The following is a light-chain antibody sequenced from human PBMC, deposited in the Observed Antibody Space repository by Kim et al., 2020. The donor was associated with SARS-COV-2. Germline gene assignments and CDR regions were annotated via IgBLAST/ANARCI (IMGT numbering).Light chain of an antibody. V-gene: IGLV3-27*01. CDR2: KDS. CDR1: VLAKKY. Sequence: SYELTQPSSVSVSPGQTARITCSGDVLAKKYARWFQQKPGQASVLVIYKDSERSSGIPERFSGSSSGTTVTLTISGAQVEDEAVYYCYSAADNNRV. J-gene: IGLJ3*02. CDR3: YSAADNNRV.